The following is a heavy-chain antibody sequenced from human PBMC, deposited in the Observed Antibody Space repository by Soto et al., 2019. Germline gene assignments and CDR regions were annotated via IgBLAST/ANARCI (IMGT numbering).Heavy chain of an antibody. D-gene: IGHD2-15*01. Sequence: GGSLRLSCAASGFTFSSYWMSWVRQAPGKGLEWVANIKQDGSEKYYVDSVKGRFTISRDNAKNSLYLQMNSLRAEDTAVYYCARTYRYCSGGSCYSYAFDIWGQGTMVTVS. CDR1: GFTFSSYW. CDR2: IKQDGSEK. V-gene: IGHV3-7*01. J-gene: IGHJ3*02. CDR3: ARTYRYCSGGSCYSYAFDI.